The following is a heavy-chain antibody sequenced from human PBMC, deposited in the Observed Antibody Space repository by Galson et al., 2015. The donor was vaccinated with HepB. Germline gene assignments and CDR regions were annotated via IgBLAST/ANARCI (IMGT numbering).Heavy chain of an antibody. CDR3: TRSDYYDSGGFYHGFDY. CDR2: IRSKTYGGAA. CDR1: GFTFGDYG. Sequence: SLRLSCAGSGFTFGDYGVSWFRQAPGKGLEWVGFIRSKTYGGAAENAASVKGRFIISRDDSNSIAYLQMNSLKTEDTAVYYCTRSDYYDSGGFYHGFDYWGPGTLVTVSS. D-gene: IGHD3-22*01. V-gene: IGHV3-49*03. J-gene: IGHJ4*02.